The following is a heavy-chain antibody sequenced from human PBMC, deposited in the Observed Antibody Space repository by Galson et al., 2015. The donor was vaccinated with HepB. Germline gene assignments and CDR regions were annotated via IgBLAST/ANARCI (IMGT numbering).Heavy chain of an antibody. CDR1: GFTFSSYA. D-gene: IGHD1-26*01. CDR2: ISGSGGST. J-gene: IGHJ4*02. CDR3: AKDKGFGGSYPHDN. V-gene: IGHV3-23*01. Sequence: SLRLSCAASGFTFSSYAMSWVRQAPGKGLEWVSVISGSGGSTYYADSVKGRFTISRDNSKNTLYLQMNSLRAEDTAVYYCAKDKGFGGSYPHDNWGQGALVTVSS.